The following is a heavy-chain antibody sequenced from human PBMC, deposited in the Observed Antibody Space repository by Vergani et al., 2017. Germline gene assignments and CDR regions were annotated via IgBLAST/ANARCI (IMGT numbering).Heavy chain of an antibody. CDR3: TRQQLVSLNWFDP. J-gene: IGHJ5*02. D-gene: IGHD6-13*01. CDR1: GFTFGDYA. Sequence: EVQLVESGGGLVQPGRSLRLSCTASGFTFGDYAMSWFRQAPGKGLEWVGFIRSKAYGGTTEYAASVKGRFTISRDDSKSIAKLQMHSLKTEDTAVYYCTRQQLVSLNWFDPWGQGTLVTVSS. V-gene: IGHV3-49*03. CDR2: IRSKAYGGTT.